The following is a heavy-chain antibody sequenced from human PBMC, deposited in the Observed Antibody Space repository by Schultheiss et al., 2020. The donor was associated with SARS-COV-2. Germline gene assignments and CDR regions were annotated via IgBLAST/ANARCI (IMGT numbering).Heavy chain of an antibody. CDR1: GGSVSSGSYY. V-gene: IGHV4-61*01. Sequence: SETLSLTCTVSGGSVSSGSYYWSWIRQPPGKGLEWIGYIYYSGSTNYNPSLKSRVTISVDTSKNQFSLKLSSVTAADTAVYYCARTGYSSSWLTNWGQGTLVTVSS. CDR3: ARTGYSSSWLTN. D-gene: IGHD6-13*01. J-gene: IGHJ4*02. CDR2: IYYSGST.